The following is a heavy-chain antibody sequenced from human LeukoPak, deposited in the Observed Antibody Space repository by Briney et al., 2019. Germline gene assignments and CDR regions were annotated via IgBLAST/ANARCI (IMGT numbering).Heavy chain of an antibody. V-gene: IGHV4-4*09. Sequence: SGPTLVKPSETLSLTCTVSGGSISSYYWSWIRQPPGKGLEWIGRIYASGSTNYNPSLKSRVTISVDTSKNQFSLKLSSVTAADTAVYYCARIGVVVMVDNWFDPWGQGTLVTVSS. CDR1: GGSISSYY. D-gene: IGHD2-8*01. J-gene: IGHJ5*02. CDR3: ARIGVVVMVDNWFDP. CDR2: IYASGST.